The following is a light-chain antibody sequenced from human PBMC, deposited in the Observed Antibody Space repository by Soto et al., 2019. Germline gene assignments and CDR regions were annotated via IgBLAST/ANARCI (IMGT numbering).Light chain of an antibody. Sequence: EIRMTKVPAALSLSAGERATLSCRASQSVSSYLAWYQQKPGQAPRLLIYDASNRATGSPARFSGSGSGTDFTLTISSLEPEDFAVYYCQQRSNWITFGQGTRLEIK. CDR3: QQRSNWIT. CDR2: DAS. CDR1: QSVSSY. V-gene: IGKV3-11*01. J-gene: IGKJ5*01.